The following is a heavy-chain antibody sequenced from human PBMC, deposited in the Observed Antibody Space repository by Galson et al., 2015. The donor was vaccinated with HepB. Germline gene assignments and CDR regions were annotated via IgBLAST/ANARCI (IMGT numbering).Heavy chain of an antibody. CDR2: ISSSSTSI. V-gene: IGHV3-21*01. J-gene: IGHJ6*02. D-gene: IGHD2-2*02. CDR3: ATLATRYTRRDV. Sequence: SLRLSCAASTFIFSTYSMNWVRQAPGKGLECVSSISSSSTSIYYADSVKGRFTISRDNAQNSLFLQMNSLRAEDTAVYYCATLATRYTRRDVWGQGSTVTVSS. CDR1: TFIFSTYS.